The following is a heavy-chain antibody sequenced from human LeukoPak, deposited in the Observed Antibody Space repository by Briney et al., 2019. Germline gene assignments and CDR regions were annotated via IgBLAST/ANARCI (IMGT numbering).Heavy chain of an antibody. J-gene: IGHJ4*02. Sequence: PGGSLRLSCTASGFTFSNYWMHWVRQVPGKGLVWVSRIKSDGTSATYADSVKGRFTISRDNSKNTLYLQMNSLRAEDTAVYYCAKVLSLRHFDWVLYIDHWSQGTLVTVSS. CDR1: GFTFSNYW. V-gene: IGHV3-74*01. CDR2: IKSDGTSA. D-gene: IGHD3-9*01. CDR3: AKVLSLRHFDWVLYIDH.